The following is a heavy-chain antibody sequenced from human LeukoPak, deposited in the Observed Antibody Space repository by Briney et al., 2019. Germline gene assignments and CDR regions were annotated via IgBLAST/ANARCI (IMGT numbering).Heavy chain of an antibody. CDR2: IYTSGST. V-gene: IGHV4-61*02. Sequence: SETLSLTCTVSGGSINSDSYYWSWIRQPAGKGLEWIGRIYTSGSTNYNPSLKSRVTISVDTSKNQFSLKLSSVTAADTAVYYCARGSIAAAVISRPTPLDYWGQGTLVTVSS. D-gene: IGHD6-13*01. CDR3: ARGSIAAAVISRPTPLDY. J-gene: IGHJ4*02. CDR1: GGSINSDSYY.